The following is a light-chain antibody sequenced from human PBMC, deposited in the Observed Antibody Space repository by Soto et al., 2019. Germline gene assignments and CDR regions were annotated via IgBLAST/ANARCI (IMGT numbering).Light chain of an antibody. CDR1: QSISSY. J-gene: IGKJ5*01. Sequence: DIQMTQSPSSLSASVGDRVTITCRASQSISSYLNWYQQKPGKAPKLLIYAASSLQSGVPSRFSGSGSGTDFTLTISSLQPEDFATYYCQKSYSTPITSRHGTRLDIK. CDR2: AAS. CDR3: QKSYSTPIT. V-gene: IGKV1-39*01.